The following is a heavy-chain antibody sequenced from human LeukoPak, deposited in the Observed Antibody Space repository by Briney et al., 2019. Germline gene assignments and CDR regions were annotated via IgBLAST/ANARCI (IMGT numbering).Heavy chain of an antibody. CDR2: IYYSGST. CDR1: GGSISSGGYY. V-gene: IGHV4-30-4*08. D-gene: IGHD1-26*01. CDR3: ARFKWEPRLVGFDP. J-gene: IGHJ5*02. Sequence: PSQTLSLTCTVSGGSISSGGYYWSWIRQPPGKGLEWIGYIYYSGSTYYNPSLKSRVTISVDTSKNQFSLKLSSVTAADTAVYYCARFKWEPRLVGFDPWGQGTLVTVSS.